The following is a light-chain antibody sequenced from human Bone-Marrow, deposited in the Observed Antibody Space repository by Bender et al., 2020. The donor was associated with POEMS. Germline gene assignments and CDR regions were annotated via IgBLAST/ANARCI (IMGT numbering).Light chain of an antibody. Sequence: QSALTQPRSVSGSPGQSVTISCTGTSSDVGGYKYVSWYQQYPGKAPKVMIYDVSERPSGVPDRFSGSKSGNTASLTISGLQAEDEADYYCCSYAGTYSYVFGTGTKVTVL. CDR2: DVS. V-gene: IGLV2-11*01. CDR3: CSYAGTYSYV. CDR1: SSDVGGYKY. J-gene: IGLJ1*01.